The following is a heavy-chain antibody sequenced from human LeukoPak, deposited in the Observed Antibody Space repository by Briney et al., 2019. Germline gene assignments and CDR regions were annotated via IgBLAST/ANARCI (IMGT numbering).Heavy chain of an antibody. J-gene: IGHJ5*02. CDR3: ARGYYYGSGGKYGFDP. CDR1: GYTFTSYY. Sequence: ASVKVSCKASGYTFTSYYMHWVRQAPGQGLEWMGIINPSGGSTSYAQKFQGRVTMTRDMSTSTVYKELSSLRSEDTAVYYCARGYYYGSGGKYGFDPWGQGTLVTVSS. CDR2: INPSGGST. D-gene: IGHD3-10*01. V-gene: IGHV1-46*01.